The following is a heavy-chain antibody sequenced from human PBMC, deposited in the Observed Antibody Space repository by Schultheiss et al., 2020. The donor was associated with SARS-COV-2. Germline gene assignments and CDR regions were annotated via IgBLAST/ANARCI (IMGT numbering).Heavy chain of an antibody. Sequence: GGSLRLSCVGSGFYFDSYAMTWVRQAPGKGLEAVSTINLSGESTYYATSVKGRFTISRDNSKNSLYLQMNSLTDEDTAVYYCASHIRSNWFDDWGQGTLVTVSS. D-gene: IGHD3-3*02. CDR2: INLSGEST. CDR1: GFYFDSYA. CDR3: ASHIRSNWFDD. J-gene: IGHJ5*02. V-gene: IGHV3-23*01.